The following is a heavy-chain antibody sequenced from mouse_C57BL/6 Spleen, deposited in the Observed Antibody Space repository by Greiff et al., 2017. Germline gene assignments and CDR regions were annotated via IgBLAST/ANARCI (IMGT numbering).Heavy chain of an antibody. J-gene: IGHJ2*01. CDR2: IDTETGGT. V-gene: IGHV1-15*01. CDR1: GYTFTDYE. CDR3: TRSDYYGSRGYFDY. D-gene: IGHD1-1*01. Sequence: QVQLQQSGAELVRPGASVTLSCKASGYTFTDYEMHWVKQTPVHGLEWIGAIDTETGGTAYNQKFKGKAILTADKSSSTAYMELRSLTSEDSAVYYCTRSDYYGSRGYFDYWGQGTTLTVSS.